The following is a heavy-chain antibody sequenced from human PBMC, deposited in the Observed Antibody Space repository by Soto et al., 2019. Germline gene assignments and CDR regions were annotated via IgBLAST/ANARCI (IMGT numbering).Heavy chain of an antibody. Sequence: GGSLRLSCAASGFTFSSYAMSWVRQAPGKGLEWVSAISGSGGSTYYADSVKGRFTISRDNSKNTLYLQMNSLRAEDTAVYYCAKKRDYSSSSLVFDYWGQGTLVTVSS. V-gene: IGHV3-23*01. CDR3: AKKRDYSSSSLVFDY. D-gene: IGHD6-13*01. J-gene: IGHJ4*02. CDR1: GFTFSSYA. CDR2: ISGSGGST.